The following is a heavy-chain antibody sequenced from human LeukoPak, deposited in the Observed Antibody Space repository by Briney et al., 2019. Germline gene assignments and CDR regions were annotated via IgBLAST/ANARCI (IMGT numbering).Heavy chain of an antibody. CDR2: ISSSSSYI. J-gene: IGHJ4*02. CDR3: AREDLYCSGGSCYSRGPN. D-gene: IGHD2-15*01. V-gene: IGHV3-21*01. CDR1: GFTFSSYS. Sequence: GSLRLSCAASGFTFSSYSMNWVRQAPGKGLEWVSSISSSSSYIYYADSVKGRFTISRDNAKNSLYLQMNSLRAEDTAVYYCAREDLYCSGGSCYSRGPNWGQGTLVTVSS.